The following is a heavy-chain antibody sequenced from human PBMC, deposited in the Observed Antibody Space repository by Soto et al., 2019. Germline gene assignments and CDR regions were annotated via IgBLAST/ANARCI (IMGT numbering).Heavy chain of an antibody. V-gene: IGHV3-30*03. D-gene: IGHD3-10*01. Sequence: GSLRLSCAASGFTFSSYGMHWVHQAPGKGLEWVAVISYDGSNKYYADSVKGRFTISRDNSKNTLYLQMNSLRAEDTAVYYCARGAPTYYYGSGSLDYFDYWGQGTLVTVSS. J-gene: IGHJ4*02. CDR2: ISYDGSNK. CDR3: ARGAPTYYYGSGSLDYFDY. CDR1: GFTFSSYG.